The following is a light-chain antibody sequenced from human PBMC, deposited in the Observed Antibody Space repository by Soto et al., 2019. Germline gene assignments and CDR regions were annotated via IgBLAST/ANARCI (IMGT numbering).Light chain of an antibody. V-gene: IGLV7-43*01. CDR2: TTS. J-gene: IGLJ1*01. CDR1: TGAVTSDFH. CDR3: LLYFGGAYV. Sequence: QTVVTQEPSLTVSPGGTVTLTCASSTGAVTSDFHPNWFQQKPGQAPRALIYTTSKRHSWTLARFSGSLLGGKAALTLSGVQPEDEAEYYCLLYFGGAYVFGTGTKVTVL.